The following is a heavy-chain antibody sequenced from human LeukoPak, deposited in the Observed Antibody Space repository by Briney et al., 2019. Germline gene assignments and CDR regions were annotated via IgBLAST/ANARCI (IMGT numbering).Heavy chain of an antibody. J-gene: IGHJ4*02. Sequence: ASVRVSCKASGYTFSTYGFTWVRQAPGQGLEWMGWISVYNGNTNYAQKFQGRLTMTTDTSTSTAYMELRSLRSDDAAVYYCARDFSYSGSYPPLPAYWGQGTLVIVSS. D-gene: IGHD1-26*01. CDR2: ISVYNGNT. V-gene: IGHV1-18*01. CDR1: GYTFSTYG. CDR3: ARDFSYSGSYPPLPAY.